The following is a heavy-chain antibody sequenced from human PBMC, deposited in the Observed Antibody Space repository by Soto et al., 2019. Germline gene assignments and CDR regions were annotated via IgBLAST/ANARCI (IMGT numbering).Heavy chain of an antibody. CDR1: GFMFSGYS. D-gene: IGHD1-26*01. V-gene: IGHV3-48*02. J-gene: IGHJ4*02. Sequence: EVQLVESGGGLVQPGGSLRLSCGVSGFMFSGYSMKWVRQAPGKGLEWLSYICSRSQTIYYSDSVKGRFTISRDNAKNSLYLQMSSLRDDDTAVYFCAREDIMGTRSFDYWGQGTRVSVSS. CDR3: AREDIMGTRSFDY. CDR2: ICSRSQTI.